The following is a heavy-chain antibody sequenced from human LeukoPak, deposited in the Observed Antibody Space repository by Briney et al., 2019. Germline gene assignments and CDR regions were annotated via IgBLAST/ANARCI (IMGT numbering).Heavy chain of an antibody. CDR2: TSDSGVST. CDR3: ARVGFSSGWYYFDY. V-gene: IGHV3-23*01. D-gene: IGHD6-19*01. Sequence: PGGSLRLSCAACGFTFSTYGMSWVRQAPGKGLEWVSATSDSGVSTYYADSVKGRFTISRDNSKNTLYLQMNSLRAEDTAVYYCARVGFSSGWYYFDYWGQGTLVTVSS. CDR1: GFTFSTYG. J-gene: IGHJ4*02.